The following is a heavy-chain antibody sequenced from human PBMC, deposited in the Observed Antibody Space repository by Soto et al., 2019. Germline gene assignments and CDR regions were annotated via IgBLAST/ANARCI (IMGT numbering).Heavy chain of an antibody. Sequence: GGSLRLSCAASGFTFSSYAMSWVRQAPGKGLEWVSAISGSGGSTYYADSVKGRFTISRDNSKNTLYLQMNSLRAEDTAVYYCAKDHGWGDIVVVPAAMKRRWGWFDPWGQGTLVTVSS. J-gene: IGHJ5*02. D-gene: IGHD2-2*01. CDR3: AKDHGWGDIVVVPAAMKRRWGWFDP. CDR2: ISGSGGST. CDR1: GFTFSSYA. V-gene: IGHV3-23*01.